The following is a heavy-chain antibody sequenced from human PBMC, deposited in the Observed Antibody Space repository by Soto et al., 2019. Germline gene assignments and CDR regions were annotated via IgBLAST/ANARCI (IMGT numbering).Heavy chain of an antibody. Sequence: SETLSLTCTVSGGSISSGDYYWSWIRQPPGKCLEWIGYIYYSGSTYYNPSLKSRVTISVDTSKNQFSLKLSSVTAADTAVYYCARVVVENWFDPWGQGTLVTVYS. CDR2: IYYSGST. CDR3: ARVVVENWFDP. D-gene: IGHD2-15*01. V-gene: IGHV4-30-4*01. J-gene: IGHJ5*02. CDR1: GGSISSGDYY.